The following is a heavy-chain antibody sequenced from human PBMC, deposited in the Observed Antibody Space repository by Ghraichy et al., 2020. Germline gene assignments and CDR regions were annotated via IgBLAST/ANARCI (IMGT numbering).Heavy chain of an antibody. CDR2: LYHSGST. CDR1: GGSVNSGSYY. Sequence: GSLRLSCTVSGGSVNSGSYYWNWIRQPPGKGLEWIGHLYHSGSTSYSPSLKSRLTISLDTSKNQFSLRLTSVTAADTAIYYCAGGEGAGRDFDYWGQGTLATVSS. V-gene: IGHV4-61*01. J-gene: IGHJ4*02. D-gene: IGHD1-1*01. CDR3: AGGEGAGRDFDY.